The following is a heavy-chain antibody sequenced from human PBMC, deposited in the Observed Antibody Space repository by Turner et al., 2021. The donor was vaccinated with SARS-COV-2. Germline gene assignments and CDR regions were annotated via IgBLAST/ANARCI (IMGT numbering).Heavy chain of an antibody. Sequence: PGLVKPSETLSLTCTVSRGSISSSSYYWGWIRQPPGKGLEWIGSIYYSGSNYYNPSLKSRVTISVDTSKNQFSLKLRSVTAADTAVYYCAPSPITMVRGVITFGWFDPWGQGTLVTVSS. V-gene: IGHV4-39*01. J-gene: IGHJ5*02. CDR2: IYYSGSN. D-gene: IGHD3-10*01. CDR1: RGSISSSSYY. CDR3: APSPITMVRGVITFGWFDP.